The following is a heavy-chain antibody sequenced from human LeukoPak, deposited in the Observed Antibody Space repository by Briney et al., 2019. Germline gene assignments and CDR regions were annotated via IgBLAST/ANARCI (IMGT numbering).Heavy chain of an antibody. Sequence: GGSLRLSCAASGFTFRSYGMHWVRQAPGKGLEWVALISYDGSNKYYADSVKGRFTISRDNSKNTLYLQMNSLRAEDTAVYYCAKDGSIMITFGGVISAFDIWGQGTMVTVPS. J-gene: IGHJ3*02. CDR1: GFTFRSYG. D-gene: IGHD3-16*01. CDR3: AKDGSIMITFGGVISAFDI. V-gene: IGHV3-30*18. CDR2: ISYDGSNK.